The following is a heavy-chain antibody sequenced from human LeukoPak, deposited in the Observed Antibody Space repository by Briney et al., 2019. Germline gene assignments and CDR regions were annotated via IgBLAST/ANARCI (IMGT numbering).Heavy chain of an antibody. CDR2: IDPSDSYT. V-gene: IGHV5-10-1*01. CDR1: GYSFTSYW. D-gene: IGHD2-2*01. CDR3: ARPRYCSSTSCHNWFDP. J-gene: IGHJ5*02. Sequence: GESLKISFKGSGYSFTSYWISWVRQMPGKGLEWMGRIDPSDSYTNYSPSFQGHVTISADKSISTAYLQWSSLKASDTAMYYCARPRYCSSTSCHNWFDPWGQGTLVTVSS.